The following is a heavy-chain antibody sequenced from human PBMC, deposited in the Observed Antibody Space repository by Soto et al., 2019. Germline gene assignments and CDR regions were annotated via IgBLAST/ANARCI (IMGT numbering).Heavy chain of an antibody. CDR3: AKDISRSLYYDSSGYYPDY. J-gene: IGHJ4*02. V-gene: IGHV3-23*01. CDR1: GVTFSGCA. D-gene: IGHD3-22*01. Sequence: PGGSLRLSCAASGVTFSGCAVTWVRQSPGKGLEWVSAISGVGGSTYYADSVKGRFTIARDNFKNTLSLPMNSLRAEQTAVYYGAKDISRSLYYDSSGYYPDYWGQGTLVTVSS. CDR2: ISGVGGST.